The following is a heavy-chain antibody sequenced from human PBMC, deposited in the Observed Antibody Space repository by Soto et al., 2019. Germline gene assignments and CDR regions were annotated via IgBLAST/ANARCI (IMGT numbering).Heavy chain of an antibody. CDR1: GFTFSSYT. Sequence: GGSLRLSCAASGFTFSSYTMNWVRQASGKGLEWVSSISSSSSYIYYSDSVKGRFTISRDNAKNSLYLQMNSLRAEDTAVYYCARGSPGVGYWGQGTLVTSPQ. J-gene: IGHJ4*02. CDR2: ISSSSSYI. V-gene: IGHV3-21*01. D-gene: IGHD3-10*01. CDR3: ARGSPGVGY.